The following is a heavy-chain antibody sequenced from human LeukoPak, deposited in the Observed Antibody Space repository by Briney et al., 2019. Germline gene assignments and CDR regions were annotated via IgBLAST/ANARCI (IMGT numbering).Heavy chain of an antibody. V-gene: IGHV4-59*08. Sequence: SETLSLTCTVSGGSISSYYWSWIRQPPGKGLEWIGCIYYSGSTKYNPSLKSRVTISVDTSKNQFSLKLSSVTAADTAVYYCARHEYSSGVIDYWGQGTLVTVSS. CDR1: GGSISSYY. D-gene: IGHD6-19*01. CDR3: ARHEYSSGVIDY. J-gene: IGHJ4*02. CDR2: IYYSGST.